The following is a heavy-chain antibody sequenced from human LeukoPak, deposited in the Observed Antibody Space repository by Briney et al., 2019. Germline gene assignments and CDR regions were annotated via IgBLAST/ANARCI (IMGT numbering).Heavy chain of an antibody. V-gene: IGHV3-15*01. CDR1: GFTFSNAW. CDR2: IKSKTDGGTT. CDR3: TTDPGIAVAGDYYYYYYYMDV. D-gene: IGHD6-19*01. Sequence: NPGGSLRLSCAASGFTFSNAWMSWVRQAPGKGLEWVGRIKSKTDGGTTDYAAPVKGRFTISRDDSKNTLYLQMNSLKTEDTAVYYCTTDPGIAVAGDYYYYYYYMDVWGKGTTVTISS. J-gene: IGHJ6*03.